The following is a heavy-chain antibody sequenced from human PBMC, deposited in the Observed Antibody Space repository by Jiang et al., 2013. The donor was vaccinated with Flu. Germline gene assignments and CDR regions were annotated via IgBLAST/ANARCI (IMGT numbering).Heavy chain of an antibody. V-gene: IGHV4-34*01. D-gene: IGHD3-10*01. CDR3: ARGRFGEFLDY. Sequence: PPGKGLEWIGEINHSGSTNYNPSLKSRVTISVDTSKNQFSLKLSSVTAADTAVYYCARGRFGEFLDYWGQGTLVTVSS. CDR2: INHSGST. J-gene: IGHJ4*02.